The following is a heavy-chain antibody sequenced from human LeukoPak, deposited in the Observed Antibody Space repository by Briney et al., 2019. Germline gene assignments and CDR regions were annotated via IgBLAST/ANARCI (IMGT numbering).Heavy chain of an antibody. Sequence: SETLSLTCAVYGGSISSYYWSWIRQPPGKGLEWIGYIYYSGSTNYNPSLKSRVTISVDMSKNQFSLKLSSVTAADTAVYYCARVMAGYYYGWGQGTLVTVSS. D-gene: IGHD3-10*01. CDR1: GGSISSYY. CDR3: ARVMAGYYYG. V-gene: IGHV4-59*12. J-gene: IGHJ4*02. CDR2: IYYSGST.